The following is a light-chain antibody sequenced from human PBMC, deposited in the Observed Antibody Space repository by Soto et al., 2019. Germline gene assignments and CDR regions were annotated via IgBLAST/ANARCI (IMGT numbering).Light chain of an antibody. CDR2: LGS. CDR3: MQALQAPLT. V-gene: IGKV2-28*01. CDR1: QSLLNSNGYNY. J-gene: IGKJ1*01. Sequence: DIVVTQSPLSLPVTPGEPASISCRSSQSLLNSNGYNYLDWYLQKPGQSPQLLIYLGSNRASGVPDRFCGSGSGTDFTLKISRVEAEDVWLYYCMQALQAPLTFGKGTKVDIK.